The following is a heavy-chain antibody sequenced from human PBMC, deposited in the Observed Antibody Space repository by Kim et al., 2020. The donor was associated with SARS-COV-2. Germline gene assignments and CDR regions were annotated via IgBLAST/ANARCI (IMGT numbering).Heavy chain of an antibody. V-gene: IGHV3-23*01. CDR3: AKDNGSMVGSYYYGVNDY. J-gene: IGHJ4*02. Sequence: GGSLRLSCAASGFTFSSYAMSWVRQAPGKGLEWVSAISGSGGSTYYADSVKGRFTISRDNSKNTLYLQMNSLRAEDTAVYYCAKDNGSMVGSYYYGVNDYWGQGALVTVSS. CDR2: ISGSGGST. D-gene: IGHD3-10*01. CDR1: GFTFSSYA.